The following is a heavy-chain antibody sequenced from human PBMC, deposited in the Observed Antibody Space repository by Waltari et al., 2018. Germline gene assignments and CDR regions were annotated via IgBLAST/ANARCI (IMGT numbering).Heavy chain of an antibody. CDR2: IYYSGST. CDR3: ARYSGGDYFDY. J-gene: IGHJ4*02. V-gene: IGHV4-59*01. Sequence: QVQLQESGPGLVKPSETLSLTCTVSGGSISRYYWSWIRQPPGKGLEWIGYIYYSGSTNYNPSLKSRVTISVDTSKNQFSLKLSSVTAADTAVYYCARYSGGDYFDYWGQGTLVTVSS. D-gene: IGHD1-26*01. CDR1: GGSISRYY.